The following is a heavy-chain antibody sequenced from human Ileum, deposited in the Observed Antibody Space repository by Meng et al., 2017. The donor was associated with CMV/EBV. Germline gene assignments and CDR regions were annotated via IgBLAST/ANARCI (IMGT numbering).Heavy chain of an antibody. CDR2: IYYTGTT. CDR1: GGSLSSGGFY. Sequence: SGGSLSSGGFYWSWIRQPPGKGLEWIGYIYYTGTTSYNPSLKSRVTLSVDRSKNQFSLKMTSVTAADTAVYYCAGKDGYSSGLFDYWGQGTLVTVSS. J-gene: IGHJ4*02. CDR3: AGKDGYSSGLFDY. V-gene: IGHV4-30-4*01. D-gene: IGHD5-24*01.